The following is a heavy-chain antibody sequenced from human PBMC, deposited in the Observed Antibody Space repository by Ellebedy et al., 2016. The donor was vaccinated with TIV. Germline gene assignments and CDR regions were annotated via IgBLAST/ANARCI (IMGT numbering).Heavy chain of an antibody. D-gene: IGHD2-15*01. CDR1: GFTVSSNY. CDR3: AVVDFC. J-gene: IGHJ4*02. Sequence: GESLKISCAASGFTVSSNYMTWVRQAPGKGLEWVSIIYSGGSTYYADSVKDRFTISRDNSKNTLYLQMSSLRVEDTAIYYCAVVDFCWGQGTLVTVSS. CDR2: IYSGGST. V-gene: IGHV3-66*01.